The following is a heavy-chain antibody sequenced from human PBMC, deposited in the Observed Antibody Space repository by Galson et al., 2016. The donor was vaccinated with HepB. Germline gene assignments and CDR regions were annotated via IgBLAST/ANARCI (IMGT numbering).Heavy chain of an antibody. CDR1: GDSMSSGDYY. V-gene: IGHV4-31*03. CDR2: IYNSGST. J-gene: IGHJ5*02. CDR3: ARPITYCSGGSCFFWGWFDP. Sequence: TLSPTCTVSGDSMSSGDYYWSWIRQHPGKGLELIGYIYNSGSTYYSPSLKSRVSISVDTSTNPFSRKLSSVTAADTAVYLCARPITYCSGGSCFFWGWFDPWGQGALVTVSS. D-gene: IGHD2-15*01.